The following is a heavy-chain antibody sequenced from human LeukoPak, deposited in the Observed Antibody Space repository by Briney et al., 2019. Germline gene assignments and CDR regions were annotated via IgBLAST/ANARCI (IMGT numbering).Heavy chain of an antibody. J-gene: IGHJ6*02. CDR3: ARDQISLSIAAAGRGPGMDV. Sequence: ASVMVFCTASGYIFTGYYMHWVRHAPGQGLVWMGWINPNSGGTNYAQKFQGRLTMTRDTSISAAYMELSRLRSDDTAVYYCARDQISLSIAAAGRGPGMDVWGQGTTVTVSS. CDR2: INPNSGGT. CDR1: GYIFTGYY. D-gene: IGHD6-13*01. V-gene: IGHV1-2*02.